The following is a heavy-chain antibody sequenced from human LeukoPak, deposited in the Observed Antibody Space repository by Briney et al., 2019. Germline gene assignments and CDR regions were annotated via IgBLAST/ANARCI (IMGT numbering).Heavy chain of an antibody. Sequence: GGSLRLSCAASGFTFSTYWMHWVRQAPGKGLVWVSRINTDGSTTTYADSVKGRFTISRDNAKNTLYLQMNSLRAEDTAVYYCARDSIWTDAFDIWGQGTMVTVSS. V-gene: IGHV3-74*01. D-gene: IGHD2/OR15-2a*01. CDR1: GFTFSTYW. CDR3: ARDSIWTDAFDI. CDR2: INTDGSTT. J-gene: IGHJ3*02.